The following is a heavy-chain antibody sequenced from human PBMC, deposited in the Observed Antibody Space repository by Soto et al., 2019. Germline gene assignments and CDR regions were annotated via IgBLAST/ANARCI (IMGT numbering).Heavy chain of an antibody. V-gene: IGHV6-1*01. CDR1: GDSVSRDTSA. Sequence: SQTLSLTCVISGDSVSRDTSAWDWIRQSPSRGLEWLGRAYYRSQWYIDFAGSVKSRLTINPDTSKNEVSLHLKSVTPEDTAMYYCEREFAATRLAVWGPGTTSTVSS. J-gene: IGHJ6*02. CDR3: EREFAATRLAV. CDR2: AYYRSQWYI. D-gene: IGHD6-13*01.